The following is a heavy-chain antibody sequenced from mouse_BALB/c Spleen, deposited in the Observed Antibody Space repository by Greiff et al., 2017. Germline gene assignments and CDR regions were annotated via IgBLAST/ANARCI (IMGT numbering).Heavy chain of an antibody. CDR2: IYPGGGYT. J-gene: IGHJ2*01. V-gene: IGHV1-63*02. D-gene: IGHD2-3*01. CDR3: ARWGDGYQRNCDY. Sequence: QVQLQQSGAELVRPGTSVKISCKASGYTFTNYWLGWVKQRPGHGLEWIGDIYPGGGYTNYNEKFKGKATLTADTSSSTAYMQLSSLTSEDSAVYFCARWGDGYQRNCDYWGQGTTLTVSS. CDR1: GYTFTNYW.